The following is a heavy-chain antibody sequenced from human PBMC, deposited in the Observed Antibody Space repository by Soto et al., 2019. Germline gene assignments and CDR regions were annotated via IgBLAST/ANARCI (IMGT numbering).Heavy chain of an antibody. CDR3: ARDRISYYSMDV. J-gene: IGHJ6*02. Sequence: GGSLRLSCAASGFTFSSYGMHWVRQAPGKGLEWVAVIWYDGSNKYYADSVKGRFTISRDNSKNTLYLQMNSLRAEDTAVYYCARDRISYYSMDVWGQGTTVNASS. CDR2: IWYDGSNK. CDR1: GFTFSSYG. D-gene: IGHD1-20*01. V-gene: IGHV3-33*01.